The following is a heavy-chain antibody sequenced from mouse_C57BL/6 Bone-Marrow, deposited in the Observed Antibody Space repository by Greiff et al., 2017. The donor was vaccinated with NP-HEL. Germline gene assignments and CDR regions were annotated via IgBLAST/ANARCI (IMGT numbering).Heavy chain of an antibody. CDR1: GYTFTSYG. CDR3: ARRSGNHYFYAMDY. CDR2: IYPRSGNT. V-gene: IGHV1-81*01. Sequence: QVQLQQSGAELARPGASVKLSCKASGYTFTSYGISWVKQRPGQGLEWIGEIYPRSGNTYYNEKFKGKATLTADKSSSTAYMELRSLTSEDSAVYFSARRSGNHYFYAMDYWGQGTSVTVSS. J-gene: IGHJ4*01. D-gene: IGHD1-3*01.